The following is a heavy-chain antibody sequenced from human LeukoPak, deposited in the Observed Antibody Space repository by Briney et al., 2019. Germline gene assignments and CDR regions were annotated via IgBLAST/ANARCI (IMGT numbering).Heavy chain of an antibody. CDR1: GNYW. J-gene: IGHJ4*02. V-gene: IGHV3-74*01. CDR2: INSDGSWT. CDR3: VSFYETN. Sequence: GGSLRLSCAASGNYWMHWVRQAPGKGLVWVSNINSDGSWTGYADSVKGRFTISKDNAKNTVYLQMNNLRAEDTAVYYCVSFYETNWGRGTLVTVSS. D-gene: IGHD2-2*01.